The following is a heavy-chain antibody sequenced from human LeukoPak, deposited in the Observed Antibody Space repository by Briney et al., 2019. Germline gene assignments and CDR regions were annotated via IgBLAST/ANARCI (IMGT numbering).Heavy chain of an antibody. V-gene: IGHV4-34*01. CDR3: ARGGFGTYYDFWSGYYGLDY. D-gene: IGHD3-3*01. CDR1: GGSFSGYY. CDR2: INHSGST. J-gene: IGHJ4*02. Sequence: SETLSLTCAVYGGSFSGYYWSWIRQPPGKGLEWIGEINHSGSTNYNPSLKSRVTISVDTSKNQFSLKLSSVTAADTAVYYCARGGFGTYYDFWSGYYGLDYWGQGTLVTVSS.